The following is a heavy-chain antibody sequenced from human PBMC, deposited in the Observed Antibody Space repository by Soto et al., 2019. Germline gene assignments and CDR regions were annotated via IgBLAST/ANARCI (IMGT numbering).Heavy chain of an antibody. CDR2: IIGIGSST. D-gene: IGHD3-22*01. V-gene: IGHV3-74*01. CDR3: ARDAYYYDPARTPVYYYYGMDV. Sequence: EVQLVESGGGLVQPGGSLRLSCAASGFTFSSYWMHWVRQAPGKGLVWVSAIIGIGSSTSYADSVKARFPISRDTAKNTLYLQMNSLRAEDTAVYYCARDAYYYDPARTPVYYYYGMDVWGQGTTVTVSS. J-gene: IGHJ6*02. CDR1: GFTFSSYW.